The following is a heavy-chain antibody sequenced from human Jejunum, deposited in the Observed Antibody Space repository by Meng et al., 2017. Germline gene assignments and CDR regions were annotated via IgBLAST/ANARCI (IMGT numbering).Heavy chain of an antibody. V-gene: IGHV1-2*06. J-gene: IGHJ5*02. CDR3: ARAPDYSDNWFDP. CDR1: GYTFTGYY. CDR2: INPDSGGT. D-gene: IGHD2-15*01. Sequence: QVQLVQSGAEVKKPGASVKVSCKASGYTFTGYYMHWVRQAPGQGLEWMGRINPDSGGTNFAQKFQGMVTMTRDTSISTAYMELSRLTSDDTAVYYCARAPDYSDNWFDPWGQGTLVTVSS.